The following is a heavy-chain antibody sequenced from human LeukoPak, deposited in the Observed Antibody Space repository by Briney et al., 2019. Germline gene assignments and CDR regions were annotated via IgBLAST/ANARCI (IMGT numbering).Heavy chain of an antibody. V-gene: IGHV3-23*01. CDR3: AKSIVATLYFDY. J-gene: IGHJ4*02. CDR2: ISGSGGST. Sequence: GGSLRLSCAASGFTFSSYAMSWVRQAPGKGLEWVSAISGSGGSTYYADSVKGRFTIPRDNSKNTLYLQMNSLRAEDTAVYYCAKSIVATLYFDYWGQGTLVTVSS. D-gene: IGHD5-12*01. CDR1: GFTFSSYA.